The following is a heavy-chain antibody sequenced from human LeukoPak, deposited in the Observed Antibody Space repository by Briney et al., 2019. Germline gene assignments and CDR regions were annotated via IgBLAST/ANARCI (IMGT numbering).Heavy chain of an antibody. J-gene: IGHJ4*02. Sequence: GGSLRLSCAASGFTFSSYAMSWVRQAPGKGLEWVSAISGSGGSTYFADSVKGRFTIPRDNSKNTLYLQMNSLRAEDTAVYYCAKDPLYYDSSGYYPSWYFDYWGQGTLVTVSS. CDR2: ISGSGGST. CDR3: AKDPLYYDSSGYYPSWYFDY. CDR1: GFTFSSYA. V-gene: IGHV3-23*01. D-gene: IGHD3-22*01.